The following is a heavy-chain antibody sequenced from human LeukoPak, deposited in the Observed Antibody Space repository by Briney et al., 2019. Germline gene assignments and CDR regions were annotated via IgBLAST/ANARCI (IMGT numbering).Heavy chain of an antibody. J-gene: IGHJ3*02. CDR1: GYSISSGYY. V-gene: IGHV4-38-2*01. Sequence: SETLSLTCAVSGYSISSGYYWGWIRQPPGKGREWIGSVYHSGITYYNPSLKSRVTMSVDTSKNQFSLKLSSVTAADTAVYYCARHQWELGAFDIWGQGTMVTVFS. D-gene: IGHD1-26*01. CDR2: VYHSGIT. CDR3: ARHQWELGAFDI.